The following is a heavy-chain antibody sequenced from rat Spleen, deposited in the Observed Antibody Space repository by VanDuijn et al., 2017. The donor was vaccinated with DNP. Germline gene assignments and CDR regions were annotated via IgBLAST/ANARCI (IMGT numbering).Heavy chain of an antibody. Sequence: EVQLVESGGGLVQPGRSKKLSCTASGFTFSNYYMAWVRQAPKKGLEWVATIIYDGSRTYYRDSVKGRFTISRDNAENTLYLQMNSLRSEDTATYYCARGGNFGTFPYFDHWGQGVMVTVSS. V-gene: IGHV5-22*01. CDR1: GFTFSNYY. D-gene: IGHD1-10*01. J-gene: IGHJ2*01. CDR3: ARGGNFGTFPYFDH. CDR2: IIYDGSRT.